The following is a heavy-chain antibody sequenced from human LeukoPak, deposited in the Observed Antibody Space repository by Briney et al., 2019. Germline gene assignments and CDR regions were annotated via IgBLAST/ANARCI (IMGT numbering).Heavy chain of an antibody. J-gene: IGHJ6*03. CDR2: IWSDGSNK. CDR1: GFTFSSYV. CDR3: AKGERKYYYHYMDV. V-gene: IGHV3-33*06. Sequence: PGGSLRLSCEAYGFTFSSYVMHWVRQAPGKGLEWVAVIWSDGSNKYYADSVKGRFTISRDNSNNTVILQVDSLRAEDTGIYYCAKGERKYYYHYMDVWGKGTSVTVSS.